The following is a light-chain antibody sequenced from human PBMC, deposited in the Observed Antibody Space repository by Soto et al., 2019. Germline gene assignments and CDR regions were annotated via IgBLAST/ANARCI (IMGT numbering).Light chain of an antibody. V-gene: IGKV3-20*01. CDR1: QSLSSSY. CDR3: QHCGTSPPFP. J-gene: IGKJ3*01. Sequence: EIVLTQSPGTLSLSPGDRATLSCRASQSLSSSYLAWYQQKPGPPPRLLIYAASSRTTGIPDRFSGSGSGTDFTLTISILEPEDFAVYYCQHCGTSPPFPVGPGPKVDFK. CDR2: AAS.